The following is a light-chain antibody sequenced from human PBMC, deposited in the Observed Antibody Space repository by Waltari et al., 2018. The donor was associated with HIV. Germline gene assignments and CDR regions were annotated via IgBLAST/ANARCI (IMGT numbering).Light chain of an antibody. CDR1: SSAVGAYNY. J-gene: IGLJ2*01. CDR3: SSYAGSNTLI. CDR2: EVT. Sequence: QSALTQPPSASGSPGHSVTIPCTGPSSAVGAYNYVSWYQQHPGKAPKLIIYEVTKRPSGVPDRFSASKSGNTASLTVSGLQTDDEADYYCSSYAGSNTLIFGGGTNLIVL. V-gene: IGLV2-8*01.